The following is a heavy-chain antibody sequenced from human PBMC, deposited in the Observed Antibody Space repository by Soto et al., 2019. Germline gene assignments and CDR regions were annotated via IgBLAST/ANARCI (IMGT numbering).Heavy chain of an antibody. CDR3: ARDGSYSGPFDY. J-gene: IGHJ4*02. Sequence: ASVKVSCKASGGTFSSYAISWVRQAPGQGLEWMGGIIPIFGTANYAQKFQGRVTITADESTSTAYMELSSLRSEDTAVYYCARDGSYSGPFDYWGQGTLVTVSS. CDR2: IIPIFGTA. CDR1: GGTFSSYA. V-gene: IGHV1-69*13. D-gene: IGHD1-26*01.